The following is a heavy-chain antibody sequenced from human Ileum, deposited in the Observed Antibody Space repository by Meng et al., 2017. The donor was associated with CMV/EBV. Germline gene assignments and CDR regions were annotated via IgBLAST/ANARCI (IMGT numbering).Heavy chain of an antibody. V-gene: IGHV4-39*07. Sequence: QLQRHESGPGLVKPSETLSLTCSVSGASISRSTYYWGWICQPQGKGLEWLGSIYYSGGTYYNPSLKSRVTISVDTSKNQFSLKLNSVTAADTAVYYCASGDSLRAVDFWGQGTLVTVSS. D-gene: IGHD2-21*02. CDR3: ASGDSLRAVDF. J-gene: IGHJ4*02. CDR1: GASISRSTYY. CDR2: IYYSGGT.